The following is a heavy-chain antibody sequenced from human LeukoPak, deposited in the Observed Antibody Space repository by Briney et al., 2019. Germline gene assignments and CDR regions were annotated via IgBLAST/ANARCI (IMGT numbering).Heavy chain of an antibody. CDR2: INHSGST. CDR1: GGSFSGYY. Sequence: SETLSLTCAVYGGSFSGYYWSWIRQPPGKGLEWIGEINHSGSTNYNPSLKSRVAISVDTSKNQFSLKRSSVTAADTAVYYCARDNRAEQWSYFDYWGQGTLVTVSS. J-gene: IGHJ4*02. V-gene: IGHV4-34*01. CDR3: ARDNRAEQWSYFDY. D-gene: IGHD1/OR15-1a*01.